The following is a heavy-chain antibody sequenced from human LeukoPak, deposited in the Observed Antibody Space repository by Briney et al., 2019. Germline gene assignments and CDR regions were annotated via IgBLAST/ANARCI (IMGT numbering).Heavy chain of an antibody. D-gene: IGHD3-22*01. CDR2: IGRSGDDT. CDR3: AKENDYDSQTHFHY. CDR1: GFTFTRYG. J-gene: IGHJ4*02. V-gene: IGHV3-23*01. Sequence: GGSLRLSCAASGFTFTRYGMTWVRQAPGKGLEWVSAIGRSGDDTYYADSVKGRFTVSRDNSKNTLYLQMNSLRAEDTAVYYCAKENDYDSQTHFHYWGQGTLVTVSS.